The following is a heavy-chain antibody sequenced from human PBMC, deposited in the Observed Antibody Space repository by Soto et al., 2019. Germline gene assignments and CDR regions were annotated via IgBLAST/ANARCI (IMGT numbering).Heavy chain of an antibody. CDR1: GFTFSSYE. V-gene: IGHV3-48*03. CDR3: ARGGVTMIVVVTSYYGMDV. CDR2: ISSSGSTI. J-gene: IGHJ6*02. Sequence: EVQLVESGGGLVQPGGSLRLSCAASGFTFSSYEMNWVRQAPGKGLEWVSYISSSGSTIYYADSVKGRFTISRDNAKNSLYLQMNSLRAEDTAVYYCARGGVTMIVVVTSYYGMDVWGQGTTVTVSS. D-gene: IGHD3-22*01.